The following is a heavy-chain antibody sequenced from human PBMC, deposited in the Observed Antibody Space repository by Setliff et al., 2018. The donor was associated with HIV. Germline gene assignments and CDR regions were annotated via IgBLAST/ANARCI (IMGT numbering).Heavy chain of an antibody. J-gene: IGHJ4*02. CDR2: TIPMSDIP. Sequence: SVKVSCKASGFTFNHYALSWVRQAPGQRPEWMGGTIPMSDIPNYAQNFQGRVTITADHSTTTTYMELSSLSSEDTAVYYCVRVGPWYYDRSGYLASWDYWGQGTQVTVSS. CDR3: VRVGPWYYDRSGYLASWDY. CDR1: GFTFNHYA. V-gene: IGHV1-69*10. D-gene: IGHD3-22*01.